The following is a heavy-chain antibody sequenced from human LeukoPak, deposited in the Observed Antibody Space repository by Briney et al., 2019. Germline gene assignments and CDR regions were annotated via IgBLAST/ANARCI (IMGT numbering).Heavy chain of an antibody. CDR2: ISGSGGST. V-gene: IGHV3-23*01. D-gene: IGHD3-22*01. CDR1: GFTFSSYA. CDR3: AKDLGEYYDSSGYYVFLQDDY. Sequence: GGSLRLSCAASGFTFSSYAMSWVRQAPGKGLEWVSAISGSGGSTYYADSVKGRFTISRDNSKNTLYLQMNSLRAEDTAVYYCAKDLGEYYDSSGYYVFLQDDYWGQGTLVTVSS. J-gene: IGHJ4*02.